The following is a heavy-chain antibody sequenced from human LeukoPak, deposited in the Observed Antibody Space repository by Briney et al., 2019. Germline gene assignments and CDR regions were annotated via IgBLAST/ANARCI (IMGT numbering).Heavy chain of an antibody. Sequence: GGSLRLSCTASGFTFSDYYMSWIRQAPGKGLEWVSYISSSGSTIYYADSMKGRFTISRDNAKNSLYLQMNSLRVEDTAVYYCARSYYYGAGSFDYWGQGTLVTVSS. CDR1: GFTFSDYY. D-gene: IGHD3-10*01. CDR2: ISSSGSTI. CDR3: ARSYYYGAGSFDY. J-gene: IGHJ4*02. V-gene: IGHV3-11*04.